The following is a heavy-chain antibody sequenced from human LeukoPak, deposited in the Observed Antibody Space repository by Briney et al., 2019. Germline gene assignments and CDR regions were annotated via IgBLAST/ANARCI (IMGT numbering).Heavy chain of an antibody. D-gene: IGHD6-19*01. CDR3: ARVSADQWLGEADY. Sequence: ASVKVSCKASGYTFTSYGISWVRQAPGQGLEWMGWISAYNGNTNYAQKLQGRVTMTTDTSTSTAYMELRSLRSDDTAVYYCARVSADQWLGEADYWGQGTLVTVSS. CDR2: ISAYNGNT. V-gene: IGHV1-18*01. CDR1: GYTFTSYG. J-gene: IGHJ4*02.